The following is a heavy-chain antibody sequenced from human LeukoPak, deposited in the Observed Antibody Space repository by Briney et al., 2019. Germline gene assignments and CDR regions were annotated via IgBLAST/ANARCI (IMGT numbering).Heavy chain of an antibody. V-gene: IGHV4-59*01. CDR1: GDSMSPYY. D-gene: IGHD3-22*01. CDR2: IYYSGST. Sequence: PSETLSLTCSVSGDSMSPYYWTWIRQPPGKGLEWIGYIYYSGSTNYNPSLKSRVTISVDTSKNQFSLKLSSGTAADTAVYYCARVGYYDSSGDDAFDIWGQGTMVTVSS. J-gene: IGHJ3*02. CDR3: ARVGYYDSSGDDAFDI.